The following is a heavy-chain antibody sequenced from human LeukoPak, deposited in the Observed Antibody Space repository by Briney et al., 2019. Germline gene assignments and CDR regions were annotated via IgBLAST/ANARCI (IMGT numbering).Heavy chain of an antibody. CDR2: ISGSGGST. CDR1: GFTLSSSG. J-gene: IGHJ3*02. CDR3: AKDRWTEVDAFDI. D-gene: IGHD1-1*01. Sequence: PGGSLRLSCAASGFTLSSSGMSWVRQAPGKGLEWVSAISGSGGSTYYADSVKGRFTISRDNSKNTLYLQMNSLRAEDTAVYYCAKDRWTEVDAFDIWGQGTMVTVSS. V-gene: IGHV3-23*01.